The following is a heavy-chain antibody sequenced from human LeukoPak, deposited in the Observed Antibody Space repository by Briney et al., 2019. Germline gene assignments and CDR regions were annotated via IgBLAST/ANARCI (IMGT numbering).Heavy chain of an antibody. CDR3: AKYTSGWFEDY. Sequence: GGSLRLSCAASGFSFSSYAMSWVRQAPGKGLEWVSGFSVSDGITYYADSVKGRFTISRDNSKNTLYLQMNSLRAEDTALYYCAKYTSGWFEDYWGQGTLVIVSS. CDR1: GFSFSSYA. D-gene: IGHD6-19*01. V-gene: IGHV3-23*01. CDR2: FSVSDGIT. J-gene: IGHJ4*02.